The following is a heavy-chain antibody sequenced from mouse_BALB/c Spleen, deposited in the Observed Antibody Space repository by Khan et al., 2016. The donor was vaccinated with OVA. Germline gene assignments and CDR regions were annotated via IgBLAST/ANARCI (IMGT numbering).Heavy chain of an antibody. CDR2: ILPGSGSR. Sequence: QVQLKESGAELMKPGASVKISCKATGYTFSGYWLEWVKQRPGHGLEWIGEILPGSGSRNYNEKFKGKATFTADISSKTTYMQLSSLTSEDPAVYYCARVNYGSRDYFDYWGQGTTLTVSS. D-gene: IGHD1-1*01. CDR3: ARVNYGSRDYFDY. CDR1: GYTFSGYW. J-gene: IGHJ2*01. V-gene: IGHV1-9*01.